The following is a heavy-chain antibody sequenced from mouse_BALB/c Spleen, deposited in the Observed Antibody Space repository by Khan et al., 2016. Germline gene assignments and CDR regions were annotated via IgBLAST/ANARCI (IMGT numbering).Heavy chain of an antibody. CDR1: GFSLTSYG. CDR3: AREGYYYGSRFAY. J-gene: IGHJ3*01. Sequence: VQLKESGPGLVAPSQSLSITCTVSGFSLTSYGVHWVRQPPGKGLEWLGVIWAGGSTNYNSALMSRLSISKDNSKSQVFLKMNSLQTDDTAMYXCAREGYYYGSRFAYWGQGTLVTVSA. CDR2: IWAGGST. D-gene: IGHD1-1*01. V-gene: IGHV2-9*02.